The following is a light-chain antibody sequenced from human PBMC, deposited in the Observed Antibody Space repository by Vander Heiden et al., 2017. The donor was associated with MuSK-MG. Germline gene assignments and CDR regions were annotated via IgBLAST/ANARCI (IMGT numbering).Light chain of an antibody. CDR2: QDK. CDR3: QAWDSSVFYV. J-gene: IGLJ1*01. CDR1: KVVNKD. V-gene: IGLV3-1*01. Sequence: YEMTQPPSVSVYAGQTASITCSGDKVVNKDVSWYQQKPGQSLVLVIYQDKKRASGIPERFSGSNSGTTATPTISVIQALDVADYYCQAWDSSVFYVFGTGTKLTVL.